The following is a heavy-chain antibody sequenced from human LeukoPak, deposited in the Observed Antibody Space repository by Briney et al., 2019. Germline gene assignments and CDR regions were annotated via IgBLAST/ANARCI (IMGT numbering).Heavy chain of an antibody. J-gene: IGHJ4*02. V-gene: IGHV4-59*01. CDR2: MHYSGDT. CDR1: GGSISSFF. CDR3: ARDLELERNRWNYFES. D-gene: IGHD1-1*01. Sequence: PSETLSLTCTVSGGSISSFFWSWIRQPPGKGLEWIGSMHYSGDTKYNPSLKSRVSLSIDTSNQQFSLRLSSVTAADTAVYYCARDLELERNRWNYFESSGQGTLVTVSS.